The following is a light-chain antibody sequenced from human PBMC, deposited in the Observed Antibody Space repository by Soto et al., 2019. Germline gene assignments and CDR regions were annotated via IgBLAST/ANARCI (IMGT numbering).Light chain of an antibody. J-gene: IGKJ1*01. CDR1: ESVSSSS. CDR3: QQYGNSPWT. V-gene: IGKV3-20*01. CDR2: GAS. Sequence: EIVLTQSPGTLSLSPGDRATLSCRASESVSSSSLAWYQQTPGQAPRLLIYGASARATGIPDRFSGFGSGKDFTRTISRLEPEDLAVYYCQQYGNSPWTFGHGTKVEIK.